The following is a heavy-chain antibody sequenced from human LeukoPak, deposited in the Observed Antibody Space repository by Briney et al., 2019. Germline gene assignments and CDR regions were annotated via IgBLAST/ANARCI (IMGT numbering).Heavy chain of an antibody. J-gene: IGHJ3*02. CDR3: ARGAPYYYDSNAFDI. V-gene: IGHV4-59*08. CDR1: GGSISSYY. Sequence: SETLSLTCTVSGGSISSYYWSWSRQPPEGGQGWVGYIYYSGSTNYNPSLKSRVTISVDTSKNQFSLKLSSVTAADTAVYYCARGAPYYYDSNAFDIWGQGKMVTVSS. D-gene: IGHD3-22*01. CDR2: IYYSGST.